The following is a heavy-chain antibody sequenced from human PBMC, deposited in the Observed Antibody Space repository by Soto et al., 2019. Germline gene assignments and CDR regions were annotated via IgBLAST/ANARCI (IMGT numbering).Heavy chain of an antibody. Sequence: SETLSLTCAVYGGSFSGYYWSWIRQPPGKGLEWIGEINHSGSTNYNPSLKSRVTISVDTSKNQFSLKLSSVTAADTAVYYCAIKQVRGAIITPRVAFDIWGQGTMVTVSS. D-gene: IGHD3-10*01. CDR3: AIKQVRGAIITPRVAFDI. J-gene: IGHJ3*02. CDR2: INHSGST. V-gene: IGHV4-34*01. CDR1: GGSFSGYY.